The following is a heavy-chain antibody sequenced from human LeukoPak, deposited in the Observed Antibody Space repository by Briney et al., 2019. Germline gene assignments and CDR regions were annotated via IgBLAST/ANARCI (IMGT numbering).Heavy chain of an antibody. D-gene: IGHD1-26*01. Sequence: GGSLRLSCAASGFTFNSYSMNWVRQAPGKGLEWVSYISTSTSTIYYADSVKGRFTISRDNAKNSLYLQMNSLRAEDTAVYYCARGGGDYYYMDVWGKGTTVTVSS. CDR3: ARGGGDYYYMDV. J-gene: IGHJ6*03. V-gene: IGHV3-48*01. CDR2: ISTSTSTI. CDR1: GFTFNSYS.